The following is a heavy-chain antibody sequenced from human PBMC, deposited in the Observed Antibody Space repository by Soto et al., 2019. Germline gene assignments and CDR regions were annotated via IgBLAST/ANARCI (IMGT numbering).Heavy chain of an antibody. V-gene: IGHV4-34*01. CDR3: ARTAYYDFWSGYPNYYYYYYMDV. D-gene: IGHD3-3*01. CDR2: INHSGST. J-gene: IGHJ6*03. Sequence: QVQLQQWGAGLLKPSETLSLTCAVYGGSFSGYYWSWIRQPPGKGLEWIGEINHSGSTNYNPSLKSRVTISVDTSKNQFSLKLSSVTAADTAVYYCARTAYYDFWSGYPNYYYYYYMDVWGKGTTVTVSS. CDR1: GGSFSGYY.